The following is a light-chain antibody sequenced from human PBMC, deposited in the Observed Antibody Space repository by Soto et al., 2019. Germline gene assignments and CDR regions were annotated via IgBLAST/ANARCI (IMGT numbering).Light chain of an antibody. V-gene: IGLV2-14*01. Sequence: QSALTQPASVSGSPGQSITNSCTGTSSDVGGYNYVSWYQQHPGNAPKLMIYDVSDRPSGVSSRFSGSKSGNTASLTISGLQAEDEADYYCSSYTSDSTLVFGGGTKLTVL. CDR2: DVS. CDR3: SSYTSDSTLV. CDR1: SSDVGGYNY. J-gene: IGLJ3*02.